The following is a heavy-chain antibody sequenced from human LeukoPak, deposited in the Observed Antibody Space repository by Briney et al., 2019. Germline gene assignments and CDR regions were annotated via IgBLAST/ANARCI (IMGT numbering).Heavy chain of an antibody. Sequence: SETLSLTCTVPGGSISSYYWSWIRQPPGKGLEWIGYIYYSGSTNYNPSLKSRVTISVDTSKNQFSLKLSSVTAADTAVYYCASGGSYYYYGMDVWGQGTTVTVSS. J-gene: IGHJ6*02. CDR3: ASGGSYYYYGMDV. V-gene: IGHV4-59*01. CDR1: GGSISSYY. D-gene: IGHD1-26*01. CDR2: IYYSGST.